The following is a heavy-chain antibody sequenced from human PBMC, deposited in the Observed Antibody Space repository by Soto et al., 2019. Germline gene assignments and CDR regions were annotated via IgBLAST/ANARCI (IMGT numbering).Heavy chain of an antibody. CDR3: ARTKSYGAYDV. Sequence: QVQLQESGPGLVKPSQTLSLTCTVSAGSIRSGDYYWTWIRQPPGKGLEWIGYIDHSGSAYYNPSLKSRATISIDTSNNQFSLKMTSVTAADTALYYCARTKSYGAYDVWGQGTVVIVSS. CDR1: AGSIRSGDYY. J-gene: IGHJ3*01. V-gene: IGHV4-30-4*01. CDR2: IDHSGSA. D-gene: IGHD3-10*01.